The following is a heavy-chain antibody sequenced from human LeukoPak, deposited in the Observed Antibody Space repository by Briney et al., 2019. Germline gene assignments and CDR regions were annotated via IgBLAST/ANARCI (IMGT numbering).Heavy chain of an antibody. CDR1: GFTFSSYW. CDR2: IKQDGSEK. J-gene: IGHJ6*02. CDR3: VREIHDDYAPSRSYYSFAGMDV. V-gene: IGHV3-7*01. Sequence: GGSLRLSCAASGFTFSSYWMSWVRQAPGKGLEWVANIKQDGSEKYYVDSVKGRFTISRDNAKNSLYLQMNSLTGEDTAVYFCVREIHDDYAPSRSYYSFAGMDVWGQGTTVTVSS. D-gene: IGHD4-17*01.